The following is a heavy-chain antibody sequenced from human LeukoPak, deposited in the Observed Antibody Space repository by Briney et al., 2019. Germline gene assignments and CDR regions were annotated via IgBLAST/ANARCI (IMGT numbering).Heavy chain of an antibody. J-gene: IGHJ4*02. D-gene: IGHD5-18*01. CDR3: AREVVQLWSPTFDY. V-gene: IGHV3-74*01. CDR1: GFTFSSYE. CDR2: INSDGSST. Sequence: QPGGSLRLSCAASGFTFSSYEMNWVRQAPGKGLVWVSRINSDGSSTSYADSVKGRFTISRDNAKNTLYLQMNSLRAEDTAVYYCAREVVQLWSPTFDYWGQGTLVTVSS.